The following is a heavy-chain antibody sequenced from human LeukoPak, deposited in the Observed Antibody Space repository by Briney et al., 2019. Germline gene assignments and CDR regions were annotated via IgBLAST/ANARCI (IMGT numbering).Heavy chain of an antibody. CDR3: ARDRTGRDGYNFPGY. CDR1: GGTFSSYT. D-gene: IGHD5-24*01. J-gene: IGHJ4*02. V-gene: IGHV1-69*04. Sequence: ASVKVSCKASGGTFSSYTISWVRQAPGQGLEWMGRIIPILGIANYAQKFQGRVTITADKSTSTAYMELSSLRSEDTAVYYCARDRTGRDGYNFPGYWGQGTLVTVCS. CDR2: IIPILGIA.